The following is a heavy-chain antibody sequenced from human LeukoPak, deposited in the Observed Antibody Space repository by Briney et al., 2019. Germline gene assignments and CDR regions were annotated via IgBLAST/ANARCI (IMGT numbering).Heavy chain of an antibody. CDR3: ARVELNYGMDV. D-gene: IGHD1-7*01. J-gene: IGHJ6*02. Sequence: ASVKVSCKASGYTFTSYFMHWVRQAPGQGLEWMGITNPSGGSTSYAQKFQGRVTTTRATSTSTVYMELSSLRSEDTAVYYCARVELNYGMDVWGQGTTVTVSS. V-gene: IGHV1-46*01. CDR1: GYTFTSYF. CDR2: TNPSGGST.